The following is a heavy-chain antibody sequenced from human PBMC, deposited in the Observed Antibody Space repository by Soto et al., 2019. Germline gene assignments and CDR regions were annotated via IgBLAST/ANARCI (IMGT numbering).Heavy chain of an antibody. CDR3: ARQIKSTDRGRVAAATAWFDP. CDR2: IYYSGST. CDR1: GGSISSSSCY. J-gene: IGHJ5*02. D-gene: IGHD1-26*01. Sequence: SSETLSLTCTVSGGSISSSSCYWGWILQPPGKGLELILSIYYSGSTYYNPSLKSRVTISVNTSKNQFSLKLSSVTAADTAVYYCARQIKSTDRGRVAAATAWFDPWGQGTLVTVSS. V-gene: IGHV4-39*01.